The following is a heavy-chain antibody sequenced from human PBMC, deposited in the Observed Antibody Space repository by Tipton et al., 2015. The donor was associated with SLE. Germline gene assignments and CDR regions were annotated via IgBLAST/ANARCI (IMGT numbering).Heavy chain of an antibody. CDR2: IRSKAYGGTT. CDR3: TRHYGDFYYFDY. Sequence: SLRLSCTVSGGSISSSSYYWGWIRQPPGKGLEWVGFIRSKAYGGTTEYAASVKGRFTISRDDSKSIAYLQMNSLKTEDTAVYYCTRHYGDFYYFDYWGQGTLVTVSS. D-gene: IGHD4-17*01. V-gene: IGHV3-49*03. CDR1: GGSISSSSYY. J-gene: IGHJ4*02.